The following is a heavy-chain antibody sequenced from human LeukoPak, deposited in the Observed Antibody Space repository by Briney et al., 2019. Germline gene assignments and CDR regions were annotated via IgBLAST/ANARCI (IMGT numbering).Heavy chain of an antibody. V-gene: IGHV3-21*01. D-gene: IGHD3-10*01. J-gene: IGHJ4*02. CDR2: ISSSSSYI. CDR3: LQYDSAIT. CDR1: VFTFSSYS. Sequence: GGSLRLSCAASVFTFSSYSMNWVRKAPGKGLEWVSSISSSSSYIYYADSVKGRFTISRDNAKNSLYLQMNSLRVEDTAVYYCLQYDSAITWGQGSLVSVSS.